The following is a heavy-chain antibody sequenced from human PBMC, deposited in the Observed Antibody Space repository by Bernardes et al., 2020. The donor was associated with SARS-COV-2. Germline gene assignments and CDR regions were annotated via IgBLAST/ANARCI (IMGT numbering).Heavy chain of an antibody. CDR2: IEVDGSVI. V-gene: IGHV3-74*01. CDR1: GLSRYW. J-gene: IGHJ4*02. CDR3: ARDFGGASDY. Sequence: GSLSLSCVASGLSRYWMHWVRQAPGKGLVWVSRIEVDGSVIDYADSVRGRFTISRDNAKDTLYLQMDSLTADDTAVYYCARDFGGASDYWGQGTLVTVSS. D-gene: IGHD2-21*01.